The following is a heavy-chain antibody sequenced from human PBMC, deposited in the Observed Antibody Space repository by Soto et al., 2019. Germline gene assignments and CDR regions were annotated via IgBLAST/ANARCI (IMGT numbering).Heavy chain of an antibody. CDR1: GGTFSSSA. J-gene: IGHJ6*01. D-gene: IGHD2-15*01. Sequence: QVQLVQSGAEVKKPGSSVKVSCKASGGTFSSSAISWVRQVPGQGLEWMGGIIPIFATTTYAQKFQGRVTITADSSTSTAYMVLSSLRSEDTAVYYCATICTVGSCPYYYAMNVW. V-gene: IGHV1-69*01. CDR2: IIPIFATT. CDR3: ATICTVGSCPYYYAMNV.